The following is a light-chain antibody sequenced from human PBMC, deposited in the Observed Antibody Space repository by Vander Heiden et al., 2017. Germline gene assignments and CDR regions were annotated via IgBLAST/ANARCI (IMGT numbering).Light chain of an antibody. CDR1: SSDVGSYNL. J-gene: IGLJ2*01. CDR2: DVS. Sequence: QSALTQPASVSGSPGQSITISCTGTSSDVGSYNLVSWYQQHPGKAPKLMIYDVSKRPSGVSNRSSGSKSGNTASPTISGLQAEDEADYYSCSSAGSSTVVFGGGTKLTVL. CDR3: CSSAGSSTVV. V-gene: IGLV2-23*02.